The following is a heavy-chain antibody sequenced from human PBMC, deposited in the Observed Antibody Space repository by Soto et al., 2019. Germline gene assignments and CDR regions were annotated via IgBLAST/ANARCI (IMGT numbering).Heavy chain of an antibody. D-gene: IGHD1-7*01. CDR1: GYSFSTYW. J-gene: IGHJ5*02. V-gene: IGHV5-51*03. CDR3: ARRNVITATTLSWFDP. CDR2: IYPGDSDT. Sequence: EVQLVQSGAEVKKPGESLQISCKGSGYSFSTYWIGWVRQMPGKGLEWMGSIYPGDSDTRYSPSFQGQVTISADKSISPAYLQWSSLKASDTAMYYCARRNVITATTLSWFDPWGQGTLVTVSS.